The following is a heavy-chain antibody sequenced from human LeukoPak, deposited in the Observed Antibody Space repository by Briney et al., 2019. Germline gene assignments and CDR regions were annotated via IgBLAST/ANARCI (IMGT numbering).Heavy chain of an antibody. V-gene: IGHV3-15*01. D-gene: IGHD3-3*01. Sequence: PGGSLRLSCAASGFTFSSYAMSWVRQAPGKGLEWVGRIKSKTDGGTTDYAAPVKGRFTISRDDSKNTLYLQMNSLKPEETAVNYCTTRPRHYDFWSGYYDQDYWGQGTLVTVTS. CDR2: IKSKTDGGTT. CDR3: TTRPRHYDFWSGYYDQDY. CDR1: GFTFSSYA. J-gene: IGHJ4*02.